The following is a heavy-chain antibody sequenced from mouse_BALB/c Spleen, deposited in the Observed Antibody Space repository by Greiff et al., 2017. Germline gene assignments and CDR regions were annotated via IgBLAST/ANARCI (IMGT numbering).Heavy chain of an antibody. V-gene: IGHV5-9-3*01. J-gene: IGHJ3*01. Sequence: EVKLVESGGGLVKPGGSLKLSCAASGFTFSSYAMSWVRQTPEKRLEWVATISSGGSYTYYPDSVKGRFTISRDNAKNTLYLQMSSLRSEDTDMYYCERDYGSSPAWFAYWGQGTMVTVSA. CDR1: GFTFSSYA. CDR3: ERDYGSSPAWFAY. CDR2: ISSGGSYT. D-gene: IGHD1-1*01.